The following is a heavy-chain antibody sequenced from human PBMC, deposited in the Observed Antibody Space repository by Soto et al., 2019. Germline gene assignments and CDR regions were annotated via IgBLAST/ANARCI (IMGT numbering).Heavy chain of an antibody. V-gene: IGHV4-59*01. Sequence: PSDTLSLTCTVSGDSISRNYWSWIRQRPGKGLEWIGYIYYTGSTNYNPSLKSRVTISVDTSKNQFSLKLSSVTAADTAVYYCVKGGSSKFGPWGQGTLVTVS. CDR1: GDSISRNY. J-gene: IGHJ5*02. D-gene: IGHD1-26*01. CDR3: VKGGSSKFGP. CDR2: IYYTGST.